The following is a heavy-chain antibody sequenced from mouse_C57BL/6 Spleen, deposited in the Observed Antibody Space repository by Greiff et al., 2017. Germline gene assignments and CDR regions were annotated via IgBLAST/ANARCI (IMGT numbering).Heavy chain of an antibody. Sequence: QVHVKQSGAELVKPGASVKISCKASGYAFSSYWMNWVKQRPGKGLEWIGQIYPGDGDTNYNGKFKGKATLTADKSSSTAYMQLSSLTSEDSAVYFCAREGYYGSFDYWGQGTTLTVSS. V-gene: IGHV1-80*01. CDR1: GYAFSSYW. J-gene: IGHJ2*01. D-gene: IGHD1-1*01. CDR2: IYPGDGDT. CDR3: AREGYYGSFDY.